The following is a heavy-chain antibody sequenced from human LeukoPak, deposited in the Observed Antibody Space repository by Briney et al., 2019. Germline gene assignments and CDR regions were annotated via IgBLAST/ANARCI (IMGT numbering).Heavy chain of an antibody. J-gene: IGHJ5*02. D-gene: IGHD3-16*01. Sequence: GGSLRLSCAASGFSSSDQYMSWIRQTPGKGLEWIAYIGPTGSKTSYVESVKGRFIISRDNAANSIFLQMDSLRGDDTAVYYCARGGNWFDPWGQGTLVTVSS. CDR3: ARGGNWFDP. CDR1: GFSSSDQY. CDR2: IGPTGSKT. V-gene: IGHV3-11*01.